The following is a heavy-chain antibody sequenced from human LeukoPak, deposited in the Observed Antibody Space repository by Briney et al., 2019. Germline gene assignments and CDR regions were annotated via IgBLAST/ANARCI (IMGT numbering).Heavy chain of an antibody. J-gene: IGHJ4*02. CDR3: ARQVTFGYAYAYYFDY. D-gene: IGHD5-18*01. CDR1: GGSISTSYYY. V-gene: IGHV4-39*01. CDR2: IHNSEST. Sequence: SETLSLTCTVSGGSISTSYYYWGWIRQPPGKGLEWIGNIHNSESTYYNPSLKSRVTISVDTSKNQFSLKLSSVAAADTAVYYCARQVTFGYAYAYYFDYWGQGSLVTVSS.